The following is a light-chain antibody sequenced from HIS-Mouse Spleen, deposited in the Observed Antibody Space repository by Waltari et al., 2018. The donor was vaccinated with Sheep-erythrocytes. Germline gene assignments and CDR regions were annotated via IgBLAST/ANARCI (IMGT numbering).Light chain of an antibody. CDR2: EVS. J-gene: IGLJ3*02. CDR3: SSYAGSNNWV. V-gene: IGLV2-8*01. Sequence: QSALTPPPSASGSPGQSVTISCTGTSSDGGGYNYFSWYQQHPGQAPKLMIYEVSKRPSGVPDRFSGSKSGNTASLTVSGLQAEDEADYYCSSYAGSNNWVFGGGTKLTVL. CDR1: SSDGGGYNY.